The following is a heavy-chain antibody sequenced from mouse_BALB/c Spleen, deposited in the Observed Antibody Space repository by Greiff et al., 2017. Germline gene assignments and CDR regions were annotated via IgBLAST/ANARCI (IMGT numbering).Heavy chain of an antibody. CDR3: ARGDYDGYWYFDV. J-gene: IGHJ1*01. D-gene: IGHD2-4*01. Sequence: EVKLQESGAELVKPGASVKLSCTASGFNIKDTYMHWVKQRPEQGLEWIGRIDPANGNTKYDPKFQGKATITADTSSNTAYLQLSSLTSEDTAVYYCARGDYDGYWYFDVWGAGTTVTVSS. CDR2: IDPANGNT. CDR1: GFNIKDTY. V-gene: IGHV14-3*02.